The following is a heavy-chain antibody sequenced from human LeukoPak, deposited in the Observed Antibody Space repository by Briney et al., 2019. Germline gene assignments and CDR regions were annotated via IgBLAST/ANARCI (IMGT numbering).Heavy chain of an antibody. D-gene: IGHD2-15*01. V-gene: IGHV1-18*01. CDR3: ARAHLGYCSGGSCNPGDAFDI. Sequence: ASVKVSCKASGYTFTSYGISWVRQAPGQGLEWMGWISAYNGNTNYAQKLQGRVTMTTDTSTSTAYMELSSLRSEDTAVYYCARAHLGYCSGGSCNPGDAFDIWGQGTMVTVSS. CDR1: GYTFTSYG. CDR2: ISAYNGNT. J-gene: IGHJ3*02.